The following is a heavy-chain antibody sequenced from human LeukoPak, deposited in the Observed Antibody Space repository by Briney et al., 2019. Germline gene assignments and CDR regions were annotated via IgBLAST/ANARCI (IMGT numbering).Heavy chain of an antibody. Sequence: AASVKVSCKASGYTFTNYGITWVRQAPGQGLEWMGWISTYNDNTNYAQKFQGRVTMTTDTSTSTAYMELRSLRSDDTAVYYCAREKTTVTTYAYWGQGTLVTVSS. CDR2: ISTYNDNT. CDR1: GYTFTNYG. V-gene: IGHV1-18*01. CDR3: AREKTTVTTYAY. J-gene: IGHJ4*02. D-gene: IGHD4-17*01.